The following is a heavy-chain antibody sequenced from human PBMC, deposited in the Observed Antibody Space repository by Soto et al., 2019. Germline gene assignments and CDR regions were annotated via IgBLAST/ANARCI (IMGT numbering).Heavy chain of an antibody. D-gene: IGHD2-2*02. J-gene: IGHJ5*02. CDR1: GYTFTSYG. CDR2: ISAYNGNT. CDR3: ARVAHCSSTSCYMVFWFDP. Sequence: QVQLVQSGAEVKKPGASVKVSCKASGYTFTSYGISWVRQAPGQGLEWLGWISAYNGNTKYAQKLQGRVTMTTDTSASTACMELRSLRSDDTAVYYCARVAHCSSTSCYMVFWFDPWGQGTLVTVSS. V-gene: IGHV1-18*01.